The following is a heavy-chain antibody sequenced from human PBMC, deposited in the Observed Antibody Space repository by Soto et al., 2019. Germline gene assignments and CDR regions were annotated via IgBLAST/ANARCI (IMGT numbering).Heavy chain of an antibody. J-gene: IGHJ6*02. CDR2: ISYEGSKT. CDR3: AKDHWAAYSGYAIRNDFDV. Sequence: QVQLVESGGGVVQPGRSLRLSCAASGFTFSDYGIHWVRQAPGKGLEWVAVISYEGSKTYYADSVKGRFTISRDNSKNTLYLQMASLRPEDTAVYDCAKDHWAAYSGYAIRNDFDVWGQGTTVTVSS. D-gene: IGHD5-12*01. V-gene: IGHV3-30*18. CDR1: GFTFSDYG.